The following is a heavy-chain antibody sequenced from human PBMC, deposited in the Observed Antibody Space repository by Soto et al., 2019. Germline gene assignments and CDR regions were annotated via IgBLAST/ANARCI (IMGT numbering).Heavy chain of an antibody. J-gene: IGHJ4*02. D-gene: IGHD3-9*01. V-gene: IGHV4-39*01. CDR2: IYYRGNA. CDR1: DDSINSDKYY. CDR3: ARLEGLATISYSFDF. Sequence: QLQLQESGPGLVKPSETLSLTCSVSDDSINSDKYYWGWIRQPPGKGLEWIGSIYYRGNAYYNPSLNARVTISPDKSKSQFSRKLNSGTAPDSAVYFCARLEGLATISYSFDFWGPGALVTVSS.